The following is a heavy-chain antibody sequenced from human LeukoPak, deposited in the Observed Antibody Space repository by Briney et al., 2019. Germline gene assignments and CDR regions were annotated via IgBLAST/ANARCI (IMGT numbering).Heavy chain of an antibody. Sequence: QPGGSLRLSCAASGFTFSSYGMHWVRQAPGKGLEWVAFIRYDGSNKYYADSVKGRFTISRDNSKNTLYLQMNSLRAEDTAVYYCAKDLPRNRYDILTGPDYWGQGTLVTVSS. CDR3: AKDLPRNRYDILTGPDY. CDR1: GFTFSSYG. CDR2: IRYDGSNK. J-gene: IGHJ4*02. V-gene: IGHV3-30*02. D-gene: IGHD3-9*01.